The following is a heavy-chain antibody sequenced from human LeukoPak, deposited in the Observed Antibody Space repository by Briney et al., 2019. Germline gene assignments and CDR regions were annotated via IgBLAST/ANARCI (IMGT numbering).Heavy chain of an antibody. CDR3: ARLPTFYFDSSHYHYDY. D-gene: IGHD3-22*01. J-gene: IGHJ4*02. CDR2: ISGSGPST. CDR1: GFTSVNYG. Sequence: GGSVRLSCAATGFTSVNYGMSWVRQAPGKGLEWVSSISGSGPSTAYADSVKGRFTISRDKSKNTLYLQMNSLKVEDTAVYYCARLPTFYFDSSHYHYDYWGRGTQVTVSS. V-gene: IGHV3-23*01.